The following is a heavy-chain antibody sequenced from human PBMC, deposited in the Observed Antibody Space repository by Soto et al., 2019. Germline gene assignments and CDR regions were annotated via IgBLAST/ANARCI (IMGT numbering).Heavy chain of an antibody. CDR2: INHGGST. Sequence: SETLSLPCAVLGGSFSGYYWSWIRQPPGKGLEWIGEINHGGSTNYNPSLRSRVTISGDTSKNQFSLKQSCVTAADTAMYYCARLVRRGEDYWGQGTLVTVSS. J-gene: IGHJ4*02. D-gene: IGHD3-10*01. CDR3: ARLVRRGEDY. V-gene: IGHV4-34*01. CDR1: GGSFSGYY.